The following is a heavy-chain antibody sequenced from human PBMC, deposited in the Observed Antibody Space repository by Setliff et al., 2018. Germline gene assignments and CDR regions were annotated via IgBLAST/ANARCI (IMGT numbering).Heavy chain of an antibody. J-gene: IGHJ4*02. CDR3: ARVPGGDEGYWDY. CDR2: ISYDGSNK. V-gene: IGHV3-30-3*01. D-gene: IGHD2-21*01. CDR1: GFTFSSYA. Sequence: PGGSLRLSCAASGFTFSSYAMHWVRQAPGKGLEWVAVISYDGSNKYYADSVKGRFTISRDNSKNTLYLQMNSLRAEDTAVYYCARVPGGDEGYWDYWGQGTLVT.